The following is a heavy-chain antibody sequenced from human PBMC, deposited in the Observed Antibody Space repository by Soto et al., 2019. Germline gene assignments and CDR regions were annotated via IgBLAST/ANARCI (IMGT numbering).Heavy chain of an antibody. CDR2: SIPIFGTA. CDR1: GGTFNNYP. V-gene: IGHV1-69*13. Sequence: SVKVSCKASGGTFNNYPITWVRQAPGEGLEWMGGSIPIFGTANYAQKFQGRVTISVDESTSTAYMELSSLRSEDTAVYYCARGRGYSGDDHYYYFDMDVWGQGATVTVSS. J-gene: IGHJ6*02. D-gene: IGHD5-12*01. CDR3: ARGRGYSGDDHYYYFDMDV.